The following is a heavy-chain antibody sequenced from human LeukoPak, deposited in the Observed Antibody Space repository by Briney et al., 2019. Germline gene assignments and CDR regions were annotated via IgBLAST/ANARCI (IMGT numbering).Heavy chain of an antibody. Sequence: SVKVSCKASGGTFSSYAISWVRQAPGQGLEWMGGIIPIFGTANYAQKFQGRVTFTADESTSTAYMELSSLRSEDTAVYYCAREANGGDYYGSGSYYNKTLDYWGQGTLVTVSS. D-gene: IGHD3-10*01. CDR2: IIPIFGTA. J-gene: IGHJ4*02. V-gene: IGHV1-69*01. CDR1: GGTFSSYA. CDR3: AREANGGDYYGSGSYYNKTLDY.